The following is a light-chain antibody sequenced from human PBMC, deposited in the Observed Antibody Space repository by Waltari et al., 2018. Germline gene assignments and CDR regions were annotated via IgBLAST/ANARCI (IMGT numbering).Light chain of an antibody. CDR1: SSDIGGYTY. V-gene: IGLV2-14*03. CDR3: TSYTSTNTVI. CDR2: DVS. Sequence: QSVLTQPASVSGSPGQSITISCPGTSSDIGGYTYVSLYQQHPGKAPTLMIYDVSSWPSGVSHRFSGSKSGNTASLTISGLQAEDEAHYYCTSYTSTNTVIFGGGTKVTVL. J-gene: IGLJ2*01.